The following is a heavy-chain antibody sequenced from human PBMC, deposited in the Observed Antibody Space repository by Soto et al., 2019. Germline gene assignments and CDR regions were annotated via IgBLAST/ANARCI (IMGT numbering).Heavy chain of an antibody. CDR2: IVVGSGNT. Sequence: ASVKVSCKASGFTFTSSAMQWVRQARGQRLEWIGWIVVGSGNTNYAQKFQERVTITRDMSTSTAYMELSSLRSEDTAVYYCAAVFQTAMDPRGYYYYYMDVWGKGTTVTVSS. V-gene: IGHV1-58*02. CDR3: AAVFQTAMDPRGYYYYYMDV. D-gene: IGHD5-18*01. CDR1: GFTFTSSA. J-gene: IGHJ6*03.